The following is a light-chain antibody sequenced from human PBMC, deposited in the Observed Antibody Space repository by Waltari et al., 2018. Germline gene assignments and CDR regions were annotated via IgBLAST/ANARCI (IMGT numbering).Light chain of an antibody. CDR3: SSYTNRNTLI. CDR2: DVS. Sequence: QSALTQPASVSGSPGQSITISCTGTSSDVGGYNHVSWYQQDPGKVLKLIIYDVSERPSGVSDRFSGSKSGNTASLTISGVQAEDETDYYCSSYTNRNTLIFGGGTKLTVL. V-gene: IGLV2-14*01. CDR1: SSDVGGYNH. J-gene: IGLJ2*01.